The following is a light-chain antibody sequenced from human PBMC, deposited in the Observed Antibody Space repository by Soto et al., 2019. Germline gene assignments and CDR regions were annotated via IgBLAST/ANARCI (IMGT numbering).Light chain of an antibody. CDR3: AAWDDRMNGRV. V-gene: IGLV1-44*01. CDR2: NTN. J-gene: IGLJ3*02. CDR1: SSNIGSNA. Sequence: QSVLTQPPSASGTPGQRVTISCSGSSSNIGSNAVNWYQQLPGTAPKVVIYNTNQRPSGVPDRFSGSKSGTSASLAISGLQSEDEADYYCAAWDDRMNGRVFGGGIKLTVL.